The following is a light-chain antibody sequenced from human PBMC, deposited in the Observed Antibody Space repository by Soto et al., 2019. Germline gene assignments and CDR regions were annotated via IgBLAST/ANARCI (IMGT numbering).Light chain of an antibody. CDR3: QQYGSSHPT. CDR1: QSVSSSY. Sequence: EIVLTQSPGTLSLSPGERATLSCRASQSVSSSYLAWYQQKPGQAPRLLIYGASSRATGIPERFSGSGSGTDFSLTISILEPEDFAVYYCQQYGSSHPTFGQGTKVEIK. V-gene: IGKV3-20*01. CDR2: GAS. J-gene: IGKJ1*01.